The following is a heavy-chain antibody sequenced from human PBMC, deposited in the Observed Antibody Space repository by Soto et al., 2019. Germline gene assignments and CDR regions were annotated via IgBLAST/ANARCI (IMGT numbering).Heavy chain of an antibody. V-gene: IGHV5-51*01. CDR1: GFSFTNYW. J-gene: IGHJ4*02. D-gene: IGHD2-8*01. CDR3: ARGSCTMKNCFDY. CDR2: IYPGDSDT. Sequence: GASLKISCKGSGFSFTNYWIGWVRQMPGKGLEWMGIIYPGDSDTRYSTSFQGQVTISADKSISTVYLQWSSLKASDTAMYYCARGSCTMKNCFDYWGQGTLVTVSS.